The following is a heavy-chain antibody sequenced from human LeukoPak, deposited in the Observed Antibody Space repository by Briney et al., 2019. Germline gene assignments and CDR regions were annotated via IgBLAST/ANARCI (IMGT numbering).Heavy chain of an antibody. CDR3: ARVIVATIGGAFDI. Sequence: ASVKVSCKASGYTFSDYYLHWVRQAPGHGLEWMGWINPHSGGTHYAQKFQGRVTMTRDTSISTAYMELSSLRSDDTAVYFCARVIVATIGGAFDISGQGTMVTVSS. J-gene: IGHJ3*02. CDR1: GYTFSDYY. CDR2: INPHSGGT. D-gene: IGHD5-12*01. V-gene: IGHV1-2*02.